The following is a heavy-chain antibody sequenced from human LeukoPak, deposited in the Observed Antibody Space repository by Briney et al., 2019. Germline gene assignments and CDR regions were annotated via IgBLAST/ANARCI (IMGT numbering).Heavy chain of an antibody. CDR3: AGRPTGYSSGYIH. V-gene: IGHV3-74*01. D-gene: IGHD5-18*01. CDR2: ITNDGSST. Sequence: PGGSLRLSCAASGLTFSSHWMHWVRQAPGKGLVWVSRITNDGSSTTYADSVKGRFTISRDNSENIVYLQMNNLRVEDTAVYYCAGRPTGYSSGYIHWGQGTLVTVSS. CDR1: GLTFSSHW. J-gene: IGHJ4*02.